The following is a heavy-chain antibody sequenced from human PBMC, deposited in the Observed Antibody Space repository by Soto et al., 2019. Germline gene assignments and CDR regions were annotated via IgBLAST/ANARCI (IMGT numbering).Heavy chain of an antibody. V-gene: IGHV1-2*04. CDR2: INPNSGGT. CDR1: GYTFTGYY. CDR3: ARDKWNSSSSFDY. J-gene: IGHJ4*02. Sequence: ASVQVSCKASGYTFTGYYMHWVRQAPGQGLEWMGWINPNSGGTNYAQKFQGWVTMTRDTSISTAYMELSRLRSDDTAVYYCARDKWNSSSSFDYWGQGTLVTVSS. D-gene: IGHD6-6*01.